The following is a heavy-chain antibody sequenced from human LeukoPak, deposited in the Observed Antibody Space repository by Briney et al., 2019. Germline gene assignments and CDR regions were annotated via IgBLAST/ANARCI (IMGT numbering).Heavy chain of an antibody. Sequence: GGSLRLSCAASGFTFDDYAMHWVRQAPGKGLEWVSGISWNSDTIAYADSVKGRFTISRDNAKNSLYLQMNSLRPEDTALYYCAKGFLYYYYYGVDVWGQGTTVTVSS. CDR3: AKGFLYYYYYGVDV. V-gene: IGHV3-9*01. CDR1: GFTFDDYA. J-gene: IGHJ6*02. D-gene: IGHD2-21*01. CDR2: ISWNSDTI.